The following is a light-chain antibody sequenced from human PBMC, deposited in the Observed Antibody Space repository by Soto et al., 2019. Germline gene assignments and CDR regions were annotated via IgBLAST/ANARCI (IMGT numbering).Light chain of an antibody. CDR3: HQRKSWPRT. Sequence: ENVLTQSPGTLSLSPGDRATLFCRARQSLTNPYIAWYQQKPGQAPRLLIYDTSNRATGIPARFSGSGSGTDFTLTISSLEPEDFAVYYCHQRKSWPRTFGQGTKVDI. CDR1: QSLTNPY. CDR2: DTS. V-gene: IGKV3-11*01. J-gene: IGKJ1*01.